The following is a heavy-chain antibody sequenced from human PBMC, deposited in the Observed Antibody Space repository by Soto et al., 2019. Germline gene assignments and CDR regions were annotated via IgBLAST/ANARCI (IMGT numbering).Heavy chain of an antibody. Sequence: QVQLQESGPGLVKPSGTLSLTCAVSSGSISSNNWWSWVRQPPGKGLEWIGEIHHSGGTNYNPSLKRRVTISVDNSKNQFSLILSSVTAADTALYYCARNRLLGYDFDYWGQGTLVTVSS. CDR1: SGSISSNNW. CDR2: IHHSGGT. D-gene: IGHD5-12*01. CDR3: ARNRLLGYDFDY. J-gene: IGHJ4*02. V-gene: IGHV4-4*02.